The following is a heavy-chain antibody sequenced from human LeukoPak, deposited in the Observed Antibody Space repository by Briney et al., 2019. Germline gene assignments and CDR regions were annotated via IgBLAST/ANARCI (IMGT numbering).Heavy chain of an antibody. CDR1: GFTFDDYG. CDR2: IKSKTDGGTT. V-gene: IGHV3-15*01. J-gene: IGHJ6*03. D-gene: IGHD5-12*01. Sequence: PGGSLRLSCAASGFTFDDYGMSWVRQAPGKGLEWVGRIKSKTDGGTTDYAAPVKGRFTISRDDSKNTLYLQMNSLKTEDTAVYYCTTVQEWLRYSYYYYYYMDVWGKGTTVTISS. CDR3: TTVQEWLRYSYYYYYYMDV.